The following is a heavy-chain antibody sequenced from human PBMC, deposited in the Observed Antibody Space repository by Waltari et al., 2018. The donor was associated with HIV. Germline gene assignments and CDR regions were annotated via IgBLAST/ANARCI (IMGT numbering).Heavy chain of an antibody. J-gene: IGHJ6*02. CDR2: VFSNAEK. D-gene: IGHD4-4*01. Sequence: QVTLKESGPVLVKPTETLTLTCTVSEFSSSNGRVGVSWIRQPPGKPLEWLAHVFSNAEKSYSKALRARLIITKYTSKSQVVLTMTNMDPADTAIYYCARSRYSNSPFYYYGFDVWGQGITVTVSS. CDR1: EFSSSNGRVG. V-gene: IGHV2-26*01. CDR3: ARSRYSNSPFYYYGFDV.